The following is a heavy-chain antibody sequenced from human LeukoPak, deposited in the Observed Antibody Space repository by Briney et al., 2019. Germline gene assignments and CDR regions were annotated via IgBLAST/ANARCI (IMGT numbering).Heavy chain of an antibody. CDR3: AKELSCSGGSCNY. J-gene: IGHJ4*02. Sequence: GGSLRLSCAASGFTFSSYSMSWVRQAPGKGLEWVSAISGSGGSTYYADSVKGRFTISRENSKNTLYLQMNNLRAEDTAVYYCAKELSCSGGSCNYWGQGTLVTVSS. V-gene: IGHV3-23*01. D-gene: IGHD2-15*01. CDR2: ISGSGGST. CDR1: GFTFSSYS.